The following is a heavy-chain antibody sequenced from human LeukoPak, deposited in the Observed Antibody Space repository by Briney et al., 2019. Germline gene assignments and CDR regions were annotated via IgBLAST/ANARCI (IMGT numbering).Heavy chain of an antibody. V-gene: IGHV4-4*02. CDR1: GGSISSSNW. CDR3: AREVYYYYYMDV. CDR2: IYHSGST. Sequence: SGTLSLTCAVSGGSISSSNWWSWVRQPPGKGLEWIGEIYHSGSTNYNPSLKSRVTISVDTSKNQFSLKLSSVTAADTAVYYCAREVYYYYYMDVWGKGTTVTVSS. J-gene: IGHJ6*03.